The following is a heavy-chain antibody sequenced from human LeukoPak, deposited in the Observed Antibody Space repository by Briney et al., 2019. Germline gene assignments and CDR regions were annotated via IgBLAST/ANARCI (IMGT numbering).Heavy chain of an antibody. V-gene: IGHV3-30*02. CDR1: GFTFNSYG. CDR2: IRYDGSTK. D-gene: IGHD2-2*01. J-gene: IGHJ4*02. Sequence: PGGSLRLSCAASGFTFNSYGMHWVRQAPGKGLEWVAFIRYDGSTKYYADSVKGRFTISRDNSKNTLFLQMNSLRVDDTAIYYCAKIEGRYQLANDPDYWGQGTLVTVSS. CDR3: AKIEGRYQLANDPDY.